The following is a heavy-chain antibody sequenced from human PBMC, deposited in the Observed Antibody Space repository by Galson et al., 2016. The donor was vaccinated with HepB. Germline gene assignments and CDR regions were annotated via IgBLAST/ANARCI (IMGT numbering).Heavy chain of an antibody. D-gene: IGHD2-15*01. J-gene: IGHJ4*02. CDR3: ARGTKRFCSGSNCYPLDH. CDR2: ITDSGDDT. CDR1: GFTFSTYA. Sequence: SLRLSCAASGFTFSTYAVTWVRQAPGKGLEWVSVITDSGDDTHHADSVKGRFIMSRDNSKNTVYLQMNNLRDEDTAIYFCARGTKRFCSGSNCYPLDHWGQGTLVTASS. V-gene: IGHV3-23*01.